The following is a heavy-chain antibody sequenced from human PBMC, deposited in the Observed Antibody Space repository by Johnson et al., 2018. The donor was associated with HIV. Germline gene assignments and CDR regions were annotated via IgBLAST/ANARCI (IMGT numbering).Heavy chain of an antibody. CDR1: GFTLSSYW. V-gene: IGHV3-7*05. CDR3: ARAERGAFDI. Sequence: VQLVESGGGVVQPGGSLRLSCAASGFTLSSYWMTWVRQAPGKGLEWVANIEPDVSKKYYVDAVKGRFNISRDSAKHSLFLQMNSLRADDTAVYYCARAERGAFDIWGQGTMVTVSS. CDR2: IEPDVSKK. J-gene: IGHJ3*02.